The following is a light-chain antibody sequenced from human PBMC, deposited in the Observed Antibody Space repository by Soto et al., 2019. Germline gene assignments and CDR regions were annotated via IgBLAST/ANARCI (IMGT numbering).Light chain of an antibody. CDR1: QSISTY. V-gene: IGKV1-39*01. J-gene: IGKJ1*01. CDR2: AAS. Sequence: DIQMTQSPSSLSASVGDRVTITCRASQSISTYLNWYQQKPGKAPKFLIYAASSLQSGVPSRFSGSASGTDFTLTISSLQPEDFATYYCQQANSFPQTFGQGTKVDTK. CDR3: QQANSFPQT.